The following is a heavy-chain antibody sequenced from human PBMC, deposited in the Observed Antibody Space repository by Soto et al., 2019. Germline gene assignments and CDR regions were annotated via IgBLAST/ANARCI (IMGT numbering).Heavy chain of an antibody. D-gene: IGHD3-10*01. CDR1: GFTFSSYS. V-gene: IGHV3-21*03. CDR3: ARDRLSEAHGGDAFDI. Sequence: EVQLVESGGGLVKPGGSLRLSCAASGFTFSSYSMNWVRQAPGKGLEWVSSISSSSSYIYYADSVKGRFTISRDNAKNSLYLQMNSLRAEDTAMYYCARDRLSEAHGGDAFDIWGQGTMVTVSS. CDR2: ISSSSSYI. J-gene: IGHJ3*02.